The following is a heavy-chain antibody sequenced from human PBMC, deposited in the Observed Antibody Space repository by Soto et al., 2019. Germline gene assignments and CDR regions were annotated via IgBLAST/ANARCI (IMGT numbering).Heavy chain of an antibody. J-gene: IGHJ4*02. CDR1: SGFISSGDYY. Sequence: SETLSLTCTVSSGFISSGDYYWSWIRQSPGKGLEWIGYVHFSGSAYYNPSLKSRLSIPVDTSKNQFSLRLTSMTASDAAVYYCARASYLGGYCMTFDYWGQGTQVTVSS. V-gene: IGHV4-30-4*01. D-gene: IGHD3-10*01. CDR3: ARASYLGGYCMTFDY. CDR2: VHFSGSA.